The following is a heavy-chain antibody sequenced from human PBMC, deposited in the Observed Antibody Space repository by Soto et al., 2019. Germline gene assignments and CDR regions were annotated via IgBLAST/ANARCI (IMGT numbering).Heavy chain of an antibody. V-gene: IGHV4-61*08. CDR3: AGAYTYYDSSGYYES. D-gene: IGHD3-22*01. CDR2: IYYSGST. J-gene: IGHJ5*01. Sequence: SETLSLTCAVSGGSISSGGYSWSWIRQPPGKGLEWIGYIYYSGSTNYNPSLKSRVTISVDKSKNQFSLKLSSVTAADTAVYYCAGAYTYYDSSGYYESWGHGTLVTVSS. CDR1: GGSISSGGYS.